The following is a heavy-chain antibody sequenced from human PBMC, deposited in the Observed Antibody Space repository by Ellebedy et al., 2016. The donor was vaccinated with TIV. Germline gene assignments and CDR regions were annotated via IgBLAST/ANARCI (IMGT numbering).Heavy chain of an antibody. Sequence: SETLSLTCTVSGGSISSYYWSWIRQPPGKGLEWIGYIYYSGSTNYNPSLKIRVTISVDTSKNKFSLKLSSVTAADTAVYYCARVRIAVAADDAFDIWGQGTMVTVSS. D-gene: IGHD6-19*01. CDR1: GGSISSYY. CDR2: IYYSGST. CDR3: ARVRIAVAADDAFDI. J-gene: IGHJ3*02. V-gene: IGHV4-59*01.